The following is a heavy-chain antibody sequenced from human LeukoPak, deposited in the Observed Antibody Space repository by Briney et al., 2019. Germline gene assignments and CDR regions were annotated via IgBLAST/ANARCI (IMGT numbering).Heavy chain of an antibody. CDR3: TRDLSPDIVATIDVAY. CDR1: GFTFGDYA. J-gene: IGHJ4*02. D-gene: IGHD5-12*01. V-gene: IGHV3-49*04. CDR2: IRSKAYGGTT. Sequence: GGSLRLSCTASGFTFGDYAMSWVRQAPGKGLEWVGFIRSKAYGGTTEYAASVKGRFTISRDDSKSIAYLQMNSLKTEDTAVYYCTRDLSPDIVATIDVAYWGQGTLVTVSS.